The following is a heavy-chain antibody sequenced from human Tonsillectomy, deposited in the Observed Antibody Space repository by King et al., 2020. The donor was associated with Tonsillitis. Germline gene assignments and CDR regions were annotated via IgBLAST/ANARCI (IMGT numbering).Heavy chain of an antibody. CDR2: ISYDGSNK. V-gene: IGHV3-30*18. D-gene: IGHD6-19*01. CDR1: GFTFSSYG. Sequence: VQLVESGGGVVQPGRSLRLSCAASGFTFSSYGMHWVRQAPGKGLEWVAVISYDGSNKYYADSVKGRFTISRDNSKNTLYLQMNSLGAEDTSVYYCAKVQGGVAGTGRDYWGQGTLVTVSS. CDR3: AKVQGGVAGTGRDY. J-gene: IGHJ4*02.